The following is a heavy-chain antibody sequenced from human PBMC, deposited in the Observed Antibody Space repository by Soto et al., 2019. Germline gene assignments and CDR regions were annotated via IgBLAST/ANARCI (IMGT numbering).Heavy chain of an antibody. CDR1: GGSFSGYD. J-gene: IGHJ6*02. D-gene: IGHD5-12*01. CDR2: INHSGVT. V-gene: IGHV4-34*01. CDR3: ARFRGSYYYAMDV. Sequence: SETLSLTCAGYGGSFSGYDWSWIRQPPGKGLEWIGEINHSGVTNYKPSLKRRVTISVDTSKNQFSLQLKSVTAADTALYYCARFRGSYYYAMDVWGQGSTVT.